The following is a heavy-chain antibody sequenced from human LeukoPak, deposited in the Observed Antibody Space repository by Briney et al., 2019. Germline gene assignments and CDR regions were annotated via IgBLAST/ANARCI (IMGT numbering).Heavy chain of an antibody. CDR3: ARDRSEHYDRSAYSWNDAFDL. CDR2: INTYNGNT. V-gene: IGHV1-18*01. CDR1: GYTFTSYG. D-gene: IGHD3-22*01. Sequence: GASVKVSCKASGYTFTSYGISWVRQAPGQGLEWMGWINTYNGNTNYAKKLQGRVTMTTDTSTNTAYMELRSLRSDDTAVYYCARDRSEHYDRSAYSWNDAFDLWGQGTMVTVSS. J-gene: IGHJ3*01.